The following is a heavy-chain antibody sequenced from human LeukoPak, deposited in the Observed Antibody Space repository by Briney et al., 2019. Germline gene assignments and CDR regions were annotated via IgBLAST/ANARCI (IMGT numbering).Heavy chain of an antibody. J-gene: IGHJ4*02. CDR1: GFTFSSYA. Sequence: TGGSLRLSCAASGFTFSSYAMSWVRQAPGKGLEWVSAISGSGGSTYYADSVKGRFTISRDNSKNTLYLQVNSLRAEDTAVYYCAKYSKWQLVRFDYWGQGTLVTVSS. CDR3: AKYSKWQLVRFDY. CDR2: ISGSGGST. D-gene: IGHD6-6*01. V-gene: IGHV3-23*01.